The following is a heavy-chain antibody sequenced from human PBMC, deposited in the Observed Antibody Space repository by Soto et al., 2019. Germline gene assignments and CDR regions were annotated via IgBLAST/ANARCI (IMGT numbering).Heavy chain of an antibody. CDR2: IIPLLGMV. Sequence: QVPLVQSGAEVKRPGSSVKVSCKASGNIFTSYTVSWVRRAPGQGLEWMGRIIPLLGMVNYAQKFQGRVTITADKSTNTVYMEVSSLRSEDTAVYYCARAGDYGGDAFDIWGQGTMVTVSS. D-gene: IGHD4-17*01. J-gene: IGHJ3*02. CDR1: GNIFTSYT. CDR3: ARAGDYGGDAFDI. V-gene: IGHV1-69*02.